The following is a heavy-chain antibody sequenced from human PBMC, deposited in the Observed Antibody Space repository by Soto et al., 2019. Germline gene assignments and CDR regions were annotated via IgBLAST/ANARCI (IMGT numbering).Heavy chain of an antibody. D-gene: IGHD3-22*01. CDR2: ISYDGSNK. J-gene: IGHJ3*02. CDR1: GFTFSSYA. V-gene: IGHV3-30-3*01. CDR3: ARDHRNIITMIVVVITVGGAFDI. Sequence: PGGSLRLSCAASGFTFSSYAMHWVRQAPGKGLEWVAVISYDGSNKYYADSVKGRFTISRDNSKNTLYLQMNSLRAEDTAVYYCARDHRNIITMIVVVITVGGAFDIWGQGTMVTVSS.